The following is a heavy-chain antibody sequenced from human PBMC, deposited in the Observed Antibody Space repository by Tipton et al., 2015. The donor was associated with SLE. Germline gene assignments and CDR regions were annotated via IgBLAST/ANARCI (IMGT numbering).Heavy chain of an antibody. V-gene: IGHV4-34*01. CDR2: INHSGST. CDR1: GGSFSGYY. Sequence: LRLSCAVYGGSFSGYYWSWIRQPPGKGLEWIGEINHSGSTNYNPSLKSRVTISVDTSKNQFSLKPSSVTAADTAVYYCARGLEVVVAATPEMASDYWGQGTLVTVSS. J-gene: IGHJ4*02. CDR3: ARGLEVVVAATPEMASDY. D-gene: IGHD2-15*01.